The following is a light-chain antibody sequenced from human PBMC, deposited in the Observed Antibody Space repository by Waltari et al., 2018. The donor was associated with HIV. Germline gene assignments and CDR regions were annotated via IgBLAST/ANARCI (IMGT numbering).Light chain of an antibody. CDR3: KQYNTYSRT. CDR1: QSISGL. J-gene: IGKJ1*01. V-gene: IGKV1-5*03. CDR2: KAS. Sequence: DIQMTQSPSTLSASVGDRVAITCRASQSISGLLAWYQQKPGKAPNLLIYKASTLESGVPSRFSGSGSGTEFTLTISSLQPDDFATYYCKQYNTYSRTFGQGTKVEIK.